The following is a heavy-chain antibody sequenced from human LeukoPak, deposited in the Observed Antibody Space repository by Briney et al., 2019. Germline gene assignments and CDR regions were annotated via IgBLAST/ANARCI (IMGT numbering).Heavy chain of an antibody. CDR2: IYPGESDT. J-gene: IGHJ4*02. D-gene: IGHD3-22*01. CDR3: ARQERGYYDSSGYIFDY. V-gene: IGHV5-51*01. Sequence: PGESLKISCKGSGYSFTSYWIGWVRPMPGKGLEWMGIIYPGESDTRYSPSFQGQVTISADKSISTAYLQWSSLKASDTAMYYCARQERGYYDSSGYIFDYWGQGTLVTVSS. CDR1: GYSFTSYW.